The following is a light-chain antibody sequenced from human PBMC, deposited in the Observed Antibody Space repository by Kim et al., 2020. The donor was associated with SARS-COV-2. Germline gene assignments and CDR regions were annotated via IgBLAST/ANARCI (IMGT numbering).Light chain of an antibody. Sequence: EIVLTQFPATLSLSPGERATLSCRANQNIGRYLAWYQQKLGQAPRLLIYDTSNRATGIPARFSGSGSGTDFTLTISSLHPEDFAVYYCQQRSNWPPRTFGQGTKVDIK. CDR3: QQRSNWPPRT. J-gene: IGKJ1*01. CDR2: DTS. CDR1: QNIGRY. V-gene: IGKV3-11*01.